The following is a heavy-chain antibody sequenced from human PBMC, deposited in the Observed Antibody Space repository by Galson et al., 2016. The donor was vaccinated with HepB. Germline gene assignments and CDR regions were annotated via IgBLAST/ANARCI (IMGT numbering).Heavy chain of an antibody. V-gene: IGHV3-30-3*01. Sequence: SLRLSCAASGFSFSSYAMHWVRQAPGKGLEWVGVISYDGSNQIFADSVKGRFTISRDNSKNTLYLQMNSLRAEDTAVYYCARAIPPPMIVVIISAGLDYWGQGTLVTVSS. D-gene: IGHD3-22*01. J-gene: IGHJ4*02. CDR3: ARAIPPPMIVVIISAGLDY. CDR1: GFSFSSYA. CDR2: ISYDGSNQ.